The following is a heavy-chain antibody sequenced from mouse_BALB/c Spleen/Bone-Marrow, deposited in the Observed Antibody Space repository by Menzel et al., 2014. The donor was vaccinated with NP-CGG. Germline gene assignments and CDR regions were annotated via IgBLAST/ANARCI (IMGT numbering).Heavy chain of an antibody. CDR2: INPSTGYT. CDR1: GYTFTSYW. J-gene: IGHJ3*01. V-gene: IGHV1-7*01. D-gene: IGHD2-2*01. Sequence: VQLQQSGAELAKPGASVKMSCKASGYTFTSYWMHWVKQRPGQGLAWIGNINPSTGYTEYNQKFKDKATLTADKSSSTAYMQLSILTSEDSAVYFWARGVRGYGGYASRGQWTLLNLSP. CDR3: ARGVRGYGGYAS.